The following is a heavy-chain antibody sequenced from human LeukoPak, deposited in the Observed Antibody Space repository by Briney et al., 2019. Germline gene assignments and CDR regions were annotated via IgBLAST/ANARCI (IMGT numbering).Heavy chain of an antibody. Sequence: ASVKVSCKSSGYTFTSYDINWVRQAPGQGLEWMGWMNPNSGNTGYAQKFQGRVTMTRNTSISTAYMELSSLRSEDTAVYYCARAARYCSSTSCYTDWFDPWGQGTLVTVSS. J-gene: IGHJ5*02. D-gene: IGHD2-2*02. CDR2: MNPNSGNT. V-gene: IGHV1-8*01. CDR1: GYTFTSYD. CDR3: ARAARYCSSTSCYTDWFDP.